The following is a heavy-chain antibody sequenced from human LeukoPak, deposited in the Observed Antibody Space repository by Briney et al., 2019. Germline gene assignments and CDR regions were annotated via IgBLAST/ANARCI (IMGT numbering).Heavy chain of an antibody. CDR1: GFTFRNYW. CDR2: IKQDGSEK. CDR3: ARDKWNFDQ. Sequence: GGSLRLSCAASGFTFRNYWMSWVRQAPGKGLEWVANIKQDGSEKYYVDSVKGRFTISRDNAKNSLYLQMSSLRDEDTAVYYCARDKWNFDQWGQGTVVTVSS. D-gene: IGHD1-26*01. V-gene: IGHV3-7*01. J-gene: IGHJ4*02.